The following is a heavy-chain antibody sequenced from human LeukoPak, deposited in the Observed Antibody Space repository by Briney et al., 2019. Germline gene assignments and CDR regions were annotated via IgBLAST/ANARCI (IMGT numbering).Heavy chain of an antibody. V-gene: IGHV3-66*01. D-gene: IGHD3-22*01. J-gene: IGHJ4*02. Sequence: QPGGSLRLSCAASGFTFSTYNMNWVRQAPGKGLEWVSLIYSGGSTHYADSVKGRFTISRDNSKNTLYLQMNSLRAEDTAVYYCARGGDSSYYGDYWGQGTLVTVSS. CDR2: IYSGGST. CDR3: ARGGDSSYYGDY. CDR1: GFTFSTYN.